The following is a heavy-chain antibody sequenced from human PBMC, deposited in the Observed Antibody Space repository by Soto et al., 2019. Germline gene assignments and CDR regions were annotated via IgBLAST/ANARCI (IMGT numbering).Heavy chain of an antibody. V-gene: IGHV3-30-3*01. CDR1: GFTFSSYA. D-gene: IGHD6-19*01. CDR2: ISYDGSNK. Sequence: QVQLVESGGGVVQPGRSLRLSCAASGFTFSSYAMHWVRQAPGKGLEWVAVISYDGSNKYYADSVKGRFTISRDNSKNTXXXQMXSLRAEDTAVYYCARTPSRVLIAVAGILDYWGQGTLVTVSS. CDR3: ARTPSRVLIAVAGILDY. J-gene: IGHJ4*02.